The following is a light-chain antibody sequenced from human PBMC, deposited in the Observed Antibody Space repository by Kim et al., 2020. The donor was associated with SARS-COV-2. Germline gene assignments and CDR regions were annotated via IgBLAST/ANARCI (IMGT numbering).Light chain of an antibody. CDR2: DAS. V-gene: IGKV3D-15*01. CDR3: QEYNNWPTLS. J-gene: IGKJ4*01. CDR1: HSATTN. Sequence: EIVMTQSPATLSVSPGEGATLSCRASHSATTNLAWYQQKPGQAPRLLIYDASIRASGIPARFSGSGSGTDFTLTISSLQSEDSAVYYCQEYNNWPTLSFGGGTKVDIK.